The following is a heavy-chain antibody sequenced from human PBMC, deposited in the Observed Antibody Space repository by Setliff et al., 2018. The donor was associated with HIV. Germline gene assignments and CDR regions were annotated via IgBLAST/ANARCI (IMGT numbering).Heavy chain of an antibody. CDR1: GGSISSYY. J-gene: IGHJ3*02. D-gene: IGHD6-13*01. V-gene: IGHV4-4*07. CDR2: IYTSGNT. CDR3: ARDKTAVPRDVDAFDI. Sequence: SETLSLTCTVSGGSISSYYWSWIRQPAGKGLERIGRIYTSGNTNYNPSLKSLKSRVTMSVDTSKNQFSLKLSSVTAADTAVYYCARDKTAVPRDVDAFDIWGQGTMVTVSS.